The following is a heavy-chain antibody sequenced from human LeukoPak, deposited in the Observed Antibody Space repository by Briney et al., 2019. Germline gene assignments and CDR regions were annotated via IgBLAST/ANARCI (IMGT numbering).Heavy chain of an antibody. D-gene: IGHD6-19*01. CDR3: AKDGGREQWLGYYFDY. V-gene: IGHV3-23*01. CDR1: GFTFSSYA. Sequence: GGSLRLSCAASGFTFSSYAMSWVRQAPGKGLEWVSAISGSGGSTYYADSVKGRFTISRDNSKNTLYLQMNSLRAEDTAVYYCAKDGGREQWLGYYFDYWGQGTLVTVSS. J-gene: IGHJ4*02. CDR2: ISGSGGST.